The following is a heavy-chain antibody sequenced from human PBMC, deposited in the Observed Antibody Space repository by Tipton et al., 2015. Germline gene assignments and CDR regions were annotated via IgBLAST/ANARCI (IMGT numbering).Heavy chain of an antibody. Sequence: TLFLTCTVSGDSINSYYWSWIRQPPGKGLEWIGYIHYSGATKYNPSLKSRVTISVDTSKNQFSLKLSSVTAADTAMYYCATTRITLFENWFDSWGQGILVTVSS. CDR3: ATTRITLFENWFDS. D-gene: IGHD3-3*01. V-gene: IGHV4-59*01. CDR1: GDSINSYY. J-gene: IGHJ5*01. CDR2: IHYSGAT.